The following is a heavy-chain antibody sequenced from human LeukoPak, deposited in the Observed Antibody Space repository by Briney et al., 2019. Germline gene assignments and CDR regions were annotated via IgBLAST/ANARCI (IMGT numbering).Heavy chain of an antibody. Sequence: SETLSLTCTVSGGSISNKYWSWIRQPPGKGLEWIGYIYYSGSTNYNPSLKSRVTILVDTSKNQFSLKLSSVTAADTAVYYCARGFGYGSGSHYNVEIWFDPWGQGTQVTVSS. V-gene: IGHV4-59*12. CDR2: IYYSGST. CDR1: GGSISNKY. J-gene: IGHJ5*02. D-gene: IGHD3-10*01. CDR3: ARGFGYGSGSHYNVEIWFDP.